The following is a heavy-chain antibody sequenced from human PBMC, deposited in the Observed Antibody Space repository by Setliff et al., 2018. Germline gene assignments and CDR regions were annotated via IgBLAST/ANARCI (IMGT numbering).Heavy chain of an antibody. V-gene: IGHV3-7*03. CDR3: AKDRQGATFVDAFDI. Sequence: PGGSLRLSCAASGFTFGSYWMTWVRQAPEKGLEWVANIHQDGSERHYVDSVKGRFTISRDNSKNTLYLQMNSLRAEDTAVYYCAKDRQGATFVDAFDIWGQGTMVTVS. CDR1: GFTFGSYW. J-gene: IGHJ3*02. D-gene: IGHD2-15*01. CDR2: IHQDGSER.